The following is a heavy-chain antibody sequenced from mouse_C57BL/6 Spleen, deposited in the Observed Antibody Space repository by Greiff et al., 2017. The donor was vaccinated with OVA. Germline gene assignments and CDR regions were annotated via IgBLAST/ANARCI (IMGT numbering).Heavy chain of an antibody. CDR1: GYTFTDYE. V-gene: IGHV1-15*01. D-gene: IGHD2-14*01. CDR3: TVRVAY. J-gene: IGHJ3*01. Sequence: QVHVKQSGAELVRPGASVTLSCKASGYTFTDYEMHWVKQTPVHGLEWIGAIDPETGGTAYNQKFKGKAILTADTSSSTAYMELRSLTSEDSAVYYCTVRVAYWGQGTLVTVSA. CDR2: IDPETGGT.